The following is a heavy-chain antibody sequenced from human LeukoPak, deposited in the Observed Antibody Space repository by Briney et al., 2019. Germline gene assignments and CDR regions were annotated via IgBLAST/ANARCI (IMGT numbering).Heavy chain of an antibody. CDR2: IYYSGST. CDR3: ARRPPLGYFDY. CDR1: GVSISSYY. V-gene: IGHV4-59*08. Sequence: SETLSLTCTVSGVSISSYYWSWIRQPPGKGLEWLGYIYYSGSTNYNPSLKSRVTISVDTSKNQFSLKLSSVTAADTAVYYCARRPPLGYFDYGGQGTLVTVSS. J-gene: IGHJ4*02.